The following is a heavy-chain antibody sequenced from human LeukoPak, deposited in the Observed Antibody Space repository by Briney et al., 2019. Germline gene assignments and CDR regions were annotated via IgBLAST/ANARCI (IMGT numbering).Heavy chain of an antibody. V-gene: IGHV1-18*01. D-gene: IGHD6-13*01. CDR2: ISAYNGNT. CDR1: GYTFTSYG. J-gene: IGHJ4*02. Sequence: GASVKASCKASGYTFTSYGISWVRQAPGQGLEWMGWISAYNGNTNYAQKLQGRVTMTTDTSTSTAYMELRSLRSDDTAVYYCARADIAAAETDFDYWGQGTLVTVSS. CDR3: ARADIAAAETDFDY.